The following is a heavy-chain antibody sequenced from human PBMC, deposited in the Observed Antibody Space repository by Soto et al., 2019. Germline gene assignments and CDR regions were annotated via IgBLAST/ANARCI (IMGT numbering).Heavy chain of an antibody. CDR1: GFTFSSYA. D-gene: IGHD6-6*01. J-gene: IGHJ4*02. Sequence: GGSLRLSCAASGFTFSSYAMSWVRQAPGKGLEWVSAISGSGGSTYYADSVKGRLTISRDNSKNTLYLQMNSLRAEDTAVYYCEGIAARYYFDYWGQGTLVTVSS. CDR3: EGIAARYYFDY. V-gene: IGHV3-23*01. CDR2: ISGSGGST.